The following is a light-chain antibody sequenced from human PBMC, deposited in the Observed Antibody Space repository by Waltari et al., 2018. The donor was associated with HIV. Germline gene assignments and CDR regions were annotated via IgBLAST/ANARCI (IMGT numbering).Light chain of an antibody. Sequence: DVVMTQSQDALVGSLGDRVTINCTYIQSVLFTSNKKNYLAWYQQKPGQPLRLLVYWVSTRESGVPARFSGSGSGTNFTLTISSLQAEDAAIYYCQQYFMTPPTFGQGTKVEI. V-gene: IGKV4-1*01. CDR3: QQYFMTPPT. CDR1: QSVLFTSNKKNY. CDR2: WVS. J-gene: IGKJ1*01.